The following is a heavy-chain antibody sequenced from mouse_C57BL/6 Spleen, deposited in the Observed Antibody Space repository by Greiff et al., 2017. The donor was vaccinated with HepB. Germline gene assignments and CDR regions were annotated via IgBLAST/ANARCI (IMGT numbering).Heavy chain of an antibody. CDR3: ARDYAMDY. J-gene: IGHJ4*01. V-gene: IGHV5-9*01. CDR2: ISGGGGNT. CDR1: GFTFSSYT. Sequence: EVHLVESGGGLVKPGGSLKLSCAASGFTFSSYTMSWVRQTPEKRLEWVATISGGGGNTYYPDSVKGRFTISRDNAKNTLYLQMSSLRSEDTALYYCARDYAMDYWGQGPSVTVSS.